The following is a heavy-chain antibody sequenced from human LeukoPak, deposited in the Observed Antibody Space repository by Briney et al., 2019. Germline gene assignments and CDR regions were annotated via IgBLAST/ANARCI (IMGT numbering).Heavy chain of an antibody. V-gene: IGHV4-38-2*01. D-gene: IGHD6-6*01. CDR3: ARLPYSSVLFDL. CDR1: GYSISSDDY. CDR2: ISHSGRT. J-gene: IGHJ4*02. Sequence: SETLSLTCGVSGYSISSDDYWGWIRQPPGKGLEWIGSISHSGRTFYNASLKGRVTMSVDTSNNQFSLKLSSVTAADTAVYYCARLPYSSVLFDLWGQGTLVTVSS.